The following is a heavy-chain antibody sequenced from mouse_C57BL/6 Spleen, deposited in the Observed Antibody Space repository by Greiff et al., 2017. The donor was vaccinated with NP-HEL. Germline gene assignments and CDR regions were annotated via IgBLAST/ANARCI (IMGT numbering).Heavy chain of an antibody. CDR1: GYTFTSYW. V-gene: IGHV1-55*01. J-gene: IGHJ1*03. CDR2: IYPGSGST. CDR3: ARSIYYYGVGYFDV. D-gene: IGHD1-1*01. Sequence: QVQLQQPGAELVKPGASVKMSCKASGYTFTSYWITWVKQRPGQGLEWIGDIYPGSGSTNYNEKFKSKATLTVDTSSSTAYMQLSSLTSEDSAVYYCARSIYYYGVGYFDVWGTGTTVTVSS.